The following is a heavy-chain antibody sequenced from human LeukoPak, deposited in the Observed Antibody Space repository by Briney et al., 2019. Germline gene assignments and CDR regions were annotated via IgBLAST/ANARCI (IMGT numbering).Heavy chain of an antibody. CDR2: LNHSGST. CDR3: ARGSGYSSSWQGNWFDP. V-gene: IGHV4-34*01. J-gene: IGHJ5*02. CDR1: GGSFSGYY. D-gene: IGHD6-13*01. Sequence: PSETLSLICAVYGGSFSGYYWSWIRQPPGKGLEWLGELNHSGSTNYNPSLKSRVTISVDTSKNQFSLKLSSVTAAATAVYYCARGSGYSSSWQGNWFDPWGQGTLVTVSS.